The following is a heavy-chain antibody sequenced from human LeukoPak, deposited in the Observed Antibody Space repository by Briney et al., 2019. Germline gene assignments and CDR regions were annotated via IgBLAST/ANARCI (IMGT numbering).Heavy chain of an antibody. J-gene: IGHJ3*02. CDR2: IRYDGTNK. V-gene: IGHV3-30*02. CDR1: GFTFSSYG. CDR3: AKRIVDAFDAFDI. D-gene: IGHD2/OR15-2a*01. Sequence: GGSLRLSCAASGFTFSSYGMHWVRQAPGKGLEWVAFIRYDGTNKYYADSVKGRFTISRDNSKNTLYLQMNSLRAEDTAVYYCAKRIVDAFDAFDIWGQGTMVTVSS.